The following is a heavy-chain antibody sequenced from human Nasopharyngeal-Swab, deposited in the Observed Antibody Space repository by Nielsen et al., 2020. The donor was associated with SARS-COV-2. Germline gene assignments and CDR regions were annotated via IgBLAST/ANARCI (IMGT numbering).Heavy chain of an antibody. Sequence: GESVTISCAASGFTFSSYAMSWVRQALGKGLEWVSAISGSGGSTYYADSVKGRFTISRDNSKNTLYLQMNSLRAEDTAVYYCAKYYGDYPYYYYYMDVWGKGTTVTVSS. J-gene: IGHJ6*03. CDR1: GFTFSSYA. V-gene: IGHV3-23*01. CDR2: ISGSGGST. D-gene: IGHD4-17*01. CDR3: AKYYGDYPYYYYYMDV.